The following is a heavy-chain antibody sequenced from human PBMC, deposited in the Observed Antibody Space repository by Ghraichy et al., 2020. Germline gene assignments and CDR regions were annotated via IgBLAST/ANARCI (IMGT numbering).Heavy chain of an antibody. J-gene: IGHJ6*02. CDR2: INSDGSST. Sequence: GGSLRLSCAASGFTFSSYAMSWVRQAPGKGLVWVSHINSDGSSTSYADSVKGRFTISRDNAKNTLYLQMNSLRAEDTAVYYCAREGGSGPYYYYGMDVWGQGTTVTVSS. CDR1: GFTFSSYA. D-gene: IGHD2-15*01. V-gene: IGHV3-74*01. CDR3: AREGGSGPYYYYGMDV.